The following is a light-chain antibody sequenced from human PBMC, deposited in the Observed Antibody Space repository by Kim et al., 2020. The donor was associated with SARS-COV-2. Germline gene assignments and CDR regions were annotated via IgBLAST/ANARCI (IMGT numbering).Light chain of an antibody. CDR2: DAS. J-gene: IGKJ3*01. Sequence: SVGDMVTITCQARQDISNYLNWYQQKPGKAPNLLIYDASKLKTGDPSRFSGSGSGTHFTFTISSLQPEDIATYYCQQYGNVTPLIFGPGTKVDIK. V-gene: IGKV1-33*01. CDR3: QQYGNVTPLI. CDR1: QDISNY.